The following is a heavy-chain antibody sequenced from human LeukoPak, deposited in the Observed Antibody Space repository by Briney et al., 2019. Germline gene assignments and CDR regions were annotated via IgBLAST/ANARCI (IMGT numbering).Heavy chain of an antibody. CDR3: ATAMAAGGSCYSCWFDP. J-gene: IGHJ5*02. V-gene: IGHV1-69*05. CDR2: IIPIFGTA. D-gene: IGHD2-15*01. Sequence: SVKVSCKASGGTFSSYAISWVRQAPGQGLEWMGGIIPIFGTANYAQKFQGRVTITTDESTSTAYMELSSLRSEDTAVYYCATAMAAGGSCYSCWFDPWGQGTLVTVSS. CDR1: GGTFSSYA.